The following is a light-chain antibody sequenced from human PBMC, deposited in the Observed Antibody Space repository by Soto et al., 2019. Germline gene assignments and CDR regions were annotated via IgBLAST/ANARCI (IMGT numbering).Light chain of an antibody. CDR2: GAS. CDR1: QSVSSN. Sequence: EIVMTQSPATLSVSPGERATLSCRASQSVSSNLAWYQQKPGQAPRLLIYGASSRATGIPVRFSGSGSGTDFTLTISSLQSEDFAVYYCQQYNNWPLTFGQGTRLEIK. V-gene: IGKV3-15*01. J-gene: IGKJ5*01. CDR3: QQYNNWPLT.